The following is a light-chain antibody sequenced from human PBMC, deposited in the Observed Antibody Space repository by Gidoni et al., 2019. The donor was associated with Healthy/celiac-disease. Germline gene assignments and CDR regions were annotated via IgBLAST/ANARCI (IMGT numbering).Light chain of an antibody. CDR1: QDISNY. Sequence: DIQMTQSPSSLSASVGDRVTITCQASQDISNYLNWYQQKPVPSRFSGSGSGTDFTFTISSLQPEDIATSYCQQYDNLPPALTFGGGTKVEIK. J-gene: IGKJ4*01. CDR3: QQYDNLPPALT. V-gene: IGKV1-33*01.